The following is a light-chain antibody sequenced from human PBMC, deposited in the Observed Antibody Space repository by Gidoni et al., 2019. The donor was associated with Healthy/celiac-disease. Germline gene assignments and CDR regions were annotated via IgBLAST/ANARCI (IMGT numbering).Light chain of an antibody. V-gene: IGKV3-15*01. CDR2: GAC. CDR3: HQYNNWPGT. CDR1: QSVSSN. Sequence: EIVMTQSPATLSVSPGERATLSCRASQSVSSNLAWYQHKPGQAPRLLIYGACPRATGIPARVSGSGSGTEFTISSMSLQSEEVAVCYCHQYNNWPGTFGQGTKVEIK. J-gene: IGKJ1*01.